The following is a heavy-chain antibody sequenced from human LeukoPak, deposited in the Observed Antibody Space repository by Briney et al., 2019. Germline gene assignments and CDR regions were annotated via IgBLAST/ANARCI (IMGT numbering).Heavy chain of an antibody. CDR2: IYYSGNT. CDR3: ARLQPISSWFDR. Sequence: PLETLSLTCTVSGGSISSTSYYWGWNRQPPGEGLEWIGSIYYSGNTYYNPSLKSRVTISVDTSKNRFSLKLNSVTAADTAVYYSARLQPISSWFDRWGQGTLVTVSS. V-gene: IGHV4-39*01. D-gene: IGHD3-9*01. CDR1: GGSISSTSYY. J-gene: IGHJ5*02.